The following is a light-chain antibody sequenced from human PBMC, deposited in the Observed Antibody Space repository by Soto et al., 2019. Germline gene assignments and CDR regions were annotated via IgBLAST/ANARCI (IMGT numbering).Light chain of an antibody. CDR1: QTISSW. V-gene: IGKV1-5*03. CDR3: QQYNSFAWT. Sequence: DIQMTPSPSTLSASVGDRGTITCRASQTISSWLAWYQQKPGKAPKLLIYKASSLESGVPSRFSGSGSGPEFTLTISSLQPDDFGTYYCQQYNSFAWTFGQGTKVDIK. J-gene: IGKJ1*01. CDR2: KAS.